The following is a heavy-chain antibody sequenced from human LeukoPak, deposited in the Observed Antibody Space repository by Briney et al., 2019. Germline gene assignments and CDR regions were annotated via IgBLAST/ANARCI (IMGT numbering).Heavy chain of an antibody. CDR3: ARGRQQLGPSLNLNWFDP. V-gene: IGHV1-69*13. CDR2: IIPIFGTA. J-gene: IGHJ5*02. CDR1: GGTFSSYA. D-gene: IGHD6-13*01. Sequence: ASVKVSCKASGGTFSSYAISWVRQAPGQGLEWMGGIIPIFGTANYAQKFQGRVMITADESTSTAYMELSSLRSEDTAVYYCARGRQQLGPSLNLNWFDPWGQGTLVTVSS.